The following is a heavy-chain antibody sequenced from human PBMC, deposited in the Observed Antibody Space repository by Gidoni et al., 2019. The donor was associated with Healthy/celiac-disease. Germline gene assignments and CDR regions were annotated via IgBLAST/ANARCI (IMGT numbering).Heavy chain of an antibody. CDR2: IGYDGSNK. J-gene: IGHJ4*02. CDR3: ARASRGMGATYYFAY. D-gene: IGHD1-26*01. Sequence: QVQLVESGGRVVQPGRSVRLSLAALGFAVSRNGMHWVRQAPVKGLEWVAVIGYDGSNKYNADSLKGRFTISRDNSKNTLYLQMNSLRAEDTAVYYCARASRGMGATYYFAYWGQGTLVTVSS. CDR1: GFAVSRNG. V-gene: IGHV3-33*01.